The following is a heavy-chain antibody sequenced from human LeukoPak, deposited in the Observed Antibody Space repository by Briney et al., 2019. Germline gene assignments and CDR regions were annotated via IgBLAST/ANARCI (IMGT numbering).Heavy chain of an antibody. CDR3: ARGGSIAAAPFDP. J-gene: IGHJ5*02. V-gene: IGHV4-59*08. D-gene: IGHD6-13*01. Sequence: SETLSLTCTVSGGSISSYYWSWIRQPPGKGLEWIGYIYYSGSTNYNPSLKSRVTISVDTSKNQFSLKLSSVTAADTAVYYCARGGSIAAAPFDPWGQGTLVTVSS. CDR1: GGSISSYY. CDR2: IYYSGST.